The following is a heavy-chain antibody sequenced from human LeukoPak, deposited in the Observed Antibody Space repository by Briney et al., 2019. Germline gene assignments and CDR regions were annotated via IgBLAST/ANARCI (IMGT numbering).Heavy chain of an antibody. J-gene: IGHJ4*02. V-gene: IGHV3-73*01. CDR3: TRHNGYCGGDCYPG. Sequence: GGSLKLSCAASGFTFSGSAMHWVRQASGKGLEWVGRIRSKANSYATAYAASVKGRFTISRDDSKNTAYLQMNSLKTEDTAVYYCTRHNGYCGGDCYPGWGQGTLVTVSS. CDR1: GFTFSGSA. D-gene: IGHD2-21*02. CDR2: IRSKANSYAT.